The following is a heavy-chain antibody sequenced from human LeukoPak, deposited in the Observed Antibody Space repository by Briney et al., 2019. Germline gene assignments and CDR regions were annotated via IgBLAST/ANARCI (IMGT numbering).Heavy chain of an antibody. Sequence: GGSLRLSCAASGLTFSNYWMSWVRQAPGKGLEWVANIKQDGSEKYYVDSVKGRFTISRDNAKSSLYLQMNSLRVEDTAVYYCARDLLRSGNYFDYWGQGTLVTVSS. V-gene: IGHV3-7*01. CDR1: GLTFSNYW. D-gene: IGHD2-15*01. CDR2: IKQDGSEK. J-gene: IGHJ4*02. CDR3: ARDLLRSGNYFDY.